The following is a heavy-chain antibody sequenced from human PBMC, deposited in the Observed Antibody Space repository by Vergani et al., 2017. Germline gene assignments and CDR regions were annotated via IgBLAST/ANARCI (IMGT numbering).Heavy chain of an antibody. V-gene: IGHV4-39*07. CDR2: IYYSGST. J-gene: IGHJ4*02. CDR3: ARCSGSYYDFDY. D-gene: IGHD1-26*01. Sequence: QVQLQQWGAGLLKPSETLSLTCTVSGGSISSSSYYWGWIRQPPGKGLEWIGSIYYSGSTNYNPSLKSRVTISVDTSKNQFSLKLSSVTAADTAVYYCARCSGSYYDFDYWGQGTLVTVSS. CDR1: GGSISSSSYY.